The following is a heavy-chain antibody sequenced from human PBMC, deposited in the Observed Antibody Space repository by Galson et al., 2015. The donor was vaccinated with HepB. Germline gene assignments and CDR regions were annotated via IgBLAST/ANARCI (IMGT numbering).Heavy chain of an antibody. D-gene: IGHD5-18*01. Sequence: SLRLSCAASGFTFSSSAMHWVRQAPGKGLEWVAVISYDGSNKYSADSVKGRFTISRDNSKNTLYLQMNSLRPEDTAVYYCARHNYSYLIPVYWGQGTLVTVSS. CDR1: GFTFSSSA. J-gene: IGHJ4*02. CDR2: ISYDGSNK. CDR3: ARHNYSYLIPVY. V-gene: IGHV3-30-3*01.